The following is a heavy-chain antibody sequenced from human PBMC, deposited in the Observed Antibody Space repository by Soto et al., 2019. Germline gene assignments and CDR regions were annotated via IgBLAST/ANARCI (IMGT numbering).Heavy chain of an antibody. D-gene: IGHD3-22*01. CDR1: GFTFSSYS. CDR3: ARDGRSITMMGVAY. CDR2: ISSSRSYI. J-gene: IGHJ4*02. Sequence: EVQLVESGGGLVKPGGSLRLSCAASGFTFSSYSMNWVRQAPGKGLEWVSSISSSRSYIYYADSVKGRFTISRDNAKNSLYLQMNSLRAEDTAVYYCARDGRSITMMGVAYWGQGTLVTVSS. V-gene: IGHV3-21*01.